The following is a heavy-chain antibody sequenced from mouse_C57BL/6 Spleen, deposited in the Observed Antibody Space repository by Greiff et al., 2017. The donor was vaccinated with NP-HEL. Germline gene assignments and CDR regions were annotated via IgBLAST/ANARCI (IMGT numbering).Heavy chain of an antibody. CDR1: GYTFTDYY. Sequence: EVQLQQSGPELVKPGASVKISCKASGYTFTDYYMNWVKQSHGKSLEWIGDINPNNGGTSYNQKFKGKATLTVDKSSSTAYMELRSLTSEDSAVYYCASDYYGSSHYFDYWGQGTTLTVSS. V-gene: IGHV1-26*01. CDR2: INPNNGGT. CDR3: ASDYYGSSHYFDY. J-gene: IGHJ2*01. D-gene: IGHD1-1*01.